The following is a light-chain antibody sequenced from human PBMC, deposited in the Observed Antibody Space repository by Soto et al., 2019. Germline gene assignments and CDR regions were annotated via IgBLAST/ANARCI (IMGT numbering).Light chain of an antibody. V-gene: IGKV1-6*01. J-gene: IGKJ1*01. Sequence: IQMTQSPSSLSALVGDRVTIACRASQGIRKELAWYQQKPGEAPKLLIYASSNLQSGVPSRFRGSGSGTDVTLTISSLQPEDFATYYCLQDSTYPRTFGQGTKVEI. CDR2: ASS. CDR1: QGIRKE. CDR3: LQDSTYPRT.